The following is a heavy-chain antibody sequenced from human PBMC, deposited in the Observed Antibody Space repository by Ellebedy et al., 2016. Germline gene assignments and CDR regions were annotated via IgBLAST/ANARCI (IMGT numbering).Heavy chain of an antibody. Sequence: GGSLSLSCAASGFTFSSYSMNWVRQAPGKGLEWVSYISSSSSTIYYADSVKGRFTISRDNSKNTLYLQMNSLRAEDTAVYYCAGPRGVMRFDYWGQGTLVTVSS. D-gene: IGHD3-16*01. J-gene: IGHJ4*02. V-gene: IGHV3-48*01. CDR1: GFTFSSYS. CDR2: ISSSSSTI. CDR3: AGPRGVMRFDY.